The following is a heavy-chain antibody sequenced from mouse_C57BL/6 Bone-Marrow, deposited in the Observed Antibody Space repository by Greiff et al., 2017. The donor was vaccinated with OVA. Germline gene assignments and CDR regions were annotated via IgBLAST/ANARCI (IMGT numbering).Heavy chain of an antibody. Sequence: QVQLQQSGPELVKPGASVKISCKASGYTFTDYYINWVKQRPGQGLEWIGWIFPGSGSTYYNEKFKGKATLTVDKSSSTAYMLLSSLTSEDSAVYFCARSSYYGSSYVRYFDVWGTGTTVTVSS. CDR1: GYTFTDYY. CDR2: IFPGSGST. D-gene: IGHD1-1*01. V-gene: IGHV1-75*01. J-gene: IGHJ1*03. CDR3: ARSSYYGSSYVRYFDV.